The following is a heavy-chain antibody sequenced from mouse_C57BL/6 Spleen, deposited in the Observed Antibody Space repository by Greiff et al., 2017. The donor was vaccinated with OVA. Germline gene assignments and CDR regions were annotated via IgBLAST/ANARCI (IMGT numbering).Heavy chain of an antibody. V-gene: IGHV1-39*01. Sequence: VHVKQSGPELVKPGASVKISCKASGYSFTDYDMNWVKQSNGKSLEWIGVINPNYGTTSYNQKFKGKATLTVDQSSSTAYMQLNSLTSEDSAVYYCARRGYGSSNWYFDVWGTGTTVTVSS. CDR2: INPNYGTT. D-gene: IGHD1-1*01. CDR1: GYSFTDYD. J-gene: IGHJ1*03. CDR3: ARRGYGSSNWYFDV.